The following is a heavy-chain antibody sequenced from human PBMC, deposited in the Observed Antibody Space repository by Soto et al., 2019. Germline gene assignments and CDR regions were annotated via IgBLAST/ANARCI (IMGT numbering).Heavy chain of an antibody. V-gene: IGHV3-7*01. CDR3: GRDPGYGALDY. Sequence: EVQLVDSGGDLVQPGGSLRLSCAASGFTFSHYWMTWDRQAPGKGLEWVANINQDGSVKTYLDSMKGRLTISRDNAQDSLYLQMDSLRAEDTAVYYCGRDPGYGALDYWGQGTLVTVSA. J-gene: IGHJ4*02. CDR1: GFTFSHYW. CDR2: INQDGSVK. D-gene: IGHD4-17*01.